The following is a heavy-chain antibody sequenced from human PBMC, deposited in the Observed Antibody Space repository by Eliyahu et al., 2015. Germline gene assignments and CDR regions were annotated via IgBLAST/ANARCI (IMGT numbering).Heavy chain of an antibody. CDR1: GFTFSSYG. CDR3: ARGGLSPAALQSIDYYGMDV. CDR2: IWYDGSNK. Sequence: QVQLVESGGGVVQPGRSLRLSCAASGFTFSSYGMHWVRQAPGKGLEWVAVIWYDGSNKNFGNPRKGRFPISRDNSKNTLYLQMNSLRAEDTAVYYCARGGLSPAALQSIDYYGMDVWGQGTTVTVSS. V-gene: IGHV3-33*01. D-gene: IGHD2-2*01. J-gene: IGHJ6*02.